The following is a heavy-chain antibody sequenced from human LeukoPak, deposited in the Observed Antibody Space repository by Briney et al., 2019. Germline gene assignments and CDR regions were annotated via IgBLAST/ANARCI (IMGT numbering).Heavy chain of an antibody. CDR1: GFTFSSYA. Sequence: PGGSLRLSCAASGFTFSSYAMHWVRQAPGKGLQWSALTSDDGSAKYYADSVKGRFTISRDNSQNTLYLQMNSLRADETAIYYCARAPGGFHGDYSPIAYWGQGTLVTVSS. J-gene: IGHJ4*02. V-gene: IGHV3-30-3*01. CDR2: TSDDGSAK. CDR3: ARAPGGFHGDYSPIAY. D-gene: IGHD4-17*01.